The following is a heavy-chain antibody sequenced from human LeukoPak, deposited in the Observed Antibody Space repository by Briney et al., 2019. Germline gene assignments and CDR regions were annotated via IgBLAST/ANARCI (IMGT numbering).Heavy chain of an antibody. CDR1: GFTFSSYA. CDR2: ISGSGDNT. V-gene: IGHV3-23*01. CDR3: AKDPTYYYDSSGRFPFDY. D-gene: IGHD3-22*01. J-gene: IGHJ4*02. Sequence: GGSLRLSCAVSGFTFSSYAMSWVRQAPGKGLEWVSAISGSGDNTYYADSVKGRFTISRDNSKNTLYLQMNSLRAEDTAVYYCAKDPTYYYDSSGRFPFDYWGQGTLVTVSS.